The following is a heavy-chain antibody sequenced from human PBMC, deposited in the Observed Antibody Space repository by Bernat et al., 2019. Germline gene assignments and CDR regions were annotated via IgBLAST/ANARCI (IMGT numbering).Heavy chain of an antibody. CDR3: ERATFKGSSSSFSYYYGMDV. J-gene: IGHJ6*02. CDR2: ISYDGSNK. Sequence: QVQLVESGGGVVQPGRSLRLSCAASGFTFSSYAMHWVRQAPGKGLEWVAVISYDGSNKYYADSVKGRFTISRDNSKNTLYLQMNSLRAEDTAVYYCERATFKGSSSSFSYYYGMDVWGQGTTVTVSS. D-gene: IGHD6-6*01. V-gene: IGHV3-30-3*01. CDR1: GFTFSSYA.